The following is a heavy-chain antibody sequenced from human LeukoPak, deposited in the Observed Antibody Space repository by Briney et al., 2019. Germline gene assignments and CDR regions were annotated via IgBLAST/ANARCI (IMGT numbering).Heavy chain of an antibody. V-gene: IGHV4-59*01. CDR1: GSSISSYY. CDR2: IYYSGST. CDR3: ARGEVALNWFDP. D-gene: IGHD2-15*01. Sequence: SETLSLTCTVSGSSISSYYWTWIRQPPGKGLEWIAYIYYSGSTNYNPSLKSRVTISVDKSKNQFSLKLRSVTAADTAVYYCARGEVALNWFDPWGQGTLVTVSS. J-gene: IGHJ5*02.